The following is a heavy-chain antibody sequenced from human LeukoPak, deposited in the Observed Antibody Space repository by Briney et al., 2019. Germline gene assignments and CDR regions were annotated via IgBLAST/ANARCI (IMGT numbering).Heavy chain of an antibody. CDR3: AKPPSAYYYGSGSQDY. CDR1: GFTFSSYA. D-gene: IGHD3-10*01. Sequence: GSLRLSCAASGFTFSSYAMSWVRQAPGKGLEWASAISGSGGSTYYADSVKGRFTISRDNSKNTLYLQMNSLRAEDTAVYYCAKPPSAYYYGSGSQDYWGQGTLVTVSS. V-gene: IGHV3-23*01. J-gene: IGHJ4*02. CDR2: ISGSGGST.